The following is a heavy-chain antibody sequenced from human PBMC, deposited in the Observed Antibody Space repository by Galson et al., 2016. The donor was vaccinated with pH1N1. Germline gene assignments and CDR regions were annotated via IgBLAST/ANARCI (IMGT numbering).Heavy chain of an antibody. Sequence: SLRLSCAGSGFTFSNYWMTWVRQAPGKGLEWVANIKPDGSDKYYVDSVKGRFTISRDNAKNSVYLQMNNVRAEDTAVYYCVRAPHSSGSYWGQGALVTVSS. V-gene: IGHV3-7*01. J-gene: IGHJ4*02. CDR2: IKPDGSDK. D-gene: IGHD6-25*01. CDR1: GFTFSNYW. CDR3: VRAPHSSGSY.